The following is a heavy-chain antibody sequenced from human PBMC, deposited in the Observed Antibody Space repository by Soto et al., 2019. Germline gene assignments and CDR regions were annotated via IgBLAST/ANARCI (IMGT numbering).Heavy chain of an antibody. V-gene: IGHV1-69*01. D-gene: IGHD1-7*01. Sequence: RRWLQHATRQGLEWMGGIIPIFGTANYAQKFQGRVTITADESTSTAYMELSSLRSEDTAVYYCARPKGGTISNYYYYGMDVWGQGTTVSVSS. CDR3: ARPKGGTISNYYYYGMDV. J-gene: IGHJ6*02. CDR2: IIPIFGTA.